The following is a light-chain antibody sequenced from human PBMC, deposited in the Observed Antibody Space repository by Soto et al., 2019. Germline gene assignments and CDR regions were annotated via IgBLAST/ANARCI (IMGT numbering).Light chain of an antibody. CDR1: QSIXNY. J-gene: IGKJ1*01. Sequence: IQXTQSPSSLSASVGDRVTITCRASQSIXNYLNWYQQKPGKAPKLLIYAASSLQSGVPSRFSGSGSGTDFTLTISSLQPEDFATYYCQQSYSFPRTFGQGTKVEMK. V-gene: IGKV1-39*01. CDR3: QQSYSFPRT. CDR2: AAS.